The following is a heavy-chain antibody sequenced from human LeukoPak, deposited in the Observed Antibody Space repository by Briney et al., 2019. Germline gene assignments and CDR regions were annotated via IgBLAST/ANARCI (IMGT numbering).Heavy chain of an antibody. J-gene: IGHJ4*02. CDR1: GFTFDDYA. V-gene: IGHV3-9*01. CDR3: AKDTGIAAARTFDY. CDR2: ISWNSGSI. Sequence: GRSLRLSCAASGFTFDDYAMHWVRQAPGKGLEWVSGISWNSGSIGYADSVKGRFTISRDNAKNSLYLQMNSLRAEDTALYYCAKDTGIAAARTFDYRGQGTLVTVSS. D-gene: IGHD6-13*01.